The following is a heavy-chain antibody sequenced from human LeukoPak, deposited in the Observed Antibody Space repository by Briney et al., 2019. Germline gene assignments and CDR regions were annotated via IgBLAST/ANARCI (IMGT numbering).Heavy chain of an antibody. CDR1: GFTFSNYW. Sequence: GGSLRLSCAVSGFTFSNYWMSWFRQAPGKGLEWVANINQDGSQKFSVDSVKGRFIISRDNAKNSLYLQMNSLRVEDTAMYYCARGWFDGDYDRFDYWGQGTLVTVSS. V-gene: IGHV3-7*03. J-gene: IGHJ4*02. CDR2: INQDGSQK. D-gene: IGHD4-17*01. CDR3: ARGWFDGDYDRFDY.